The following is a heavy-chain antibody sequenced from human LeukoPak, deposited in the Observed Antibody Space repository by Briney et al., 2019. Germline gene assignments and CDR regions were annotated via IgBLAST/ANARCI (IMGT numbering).Heavy chain of an antibody. CDR2: SGSGGGT. J-gene: IGHJ4*02. V-gene: IGHV3-23*01. CDR1: GITLSNYG. D-gene: IGHD3-22*01. CDR3: AKRGVVIRVILVGFHKEAYYFDS. Sequence: PGGSLRLSCAVSGITLSNYGMSWARQAPGKGLEWVAGSGSGGGTNYADSVKGRFTISRDNPKNTLYLQMNSLGAEDTAVYFCAKRGVVIRVILVGFHKEAYYFDSWGQGALVTVSS.